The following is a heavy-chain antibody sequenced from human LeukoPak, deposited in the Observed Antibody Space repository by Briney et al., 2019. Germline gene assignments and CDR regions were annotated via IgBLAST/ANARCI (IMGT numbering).Heavy chain of an antibody. CDR1: GDSISSGSYS. CDR2: IHYSGST. J-gene: IGHJ5*02. Sequence: PSETLSLTCTVSGDSISSGSYSWGWNRQPPGKGLEWIGSIHYSGSTYYNPSLNSRVTISVDTPKNQFSLKLSSVTAADTAVYYCARPLASGWYSWFDPWGQGTLVTVSS. CDR3: ARPLASGWYSWFDP. V-gene: IGHV4-39*01. D-gene: IGHD6-19*01.